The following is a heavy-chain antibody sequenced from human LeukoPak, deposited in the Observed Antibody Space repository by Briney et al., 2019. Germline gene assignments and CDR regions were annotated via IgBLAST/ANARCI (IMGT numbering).Heavy chain of an antibody. CDR2: IYYSGST. CDR3: ARDRGIVPYFDY. J-gene: IGHJ4*02. CDR1: GGSISSYY. Sequence: SETLSLTCTVSGGSISSYYWSWIRQPPGKGLEWIGYIYYSGSTNYNPSLKSRVTISVDTSKNQFFLKLSSVTAADTAVYYCARDRGIVPYFDYWGQGTLVTVSS. D-gene: IGHD1-26*01. V-gene: IGHV4-59*01.